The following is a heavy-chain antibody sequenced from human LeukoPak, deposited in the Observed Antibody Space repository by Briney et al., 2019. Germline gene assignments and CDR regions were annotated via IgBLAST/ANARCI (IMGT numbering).Heavy chain of an antibody. J-gene: IGHJ3*01. V-gene: IGHV3-73*01. D-gene: IGHD3-22*01. CDR1: GFTFSGSA. Sequence: GGSLRLSCAASGFTFSGSAMHWVRQASGKGLEWVGRIRSKANSYATAYAASVKGRFTISRDDSKNTAYLQMNSLKTEDTAVYYCARDLPRDYYDSSGYTSFWGQGTMVTVSS. CDR2: IRSKANSYAT. CDR3: ARDLPRDYYDSSGYTSF.